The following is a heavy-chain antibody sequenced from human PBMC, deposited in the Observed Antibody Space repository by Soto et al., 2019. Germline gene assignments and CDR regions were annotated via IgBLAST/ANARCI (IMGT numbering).Heavy chain of an antibody. CDR2: ISYDGSNK. Sequence: QVQLVESGGGVVQPGRSLRLSCAASGFTFSSYAMHWVRQAPGKGLEWVAVISYDGSNKYYADSVKGRYTISRDNSKNTLYLQMNRLRAEDTAVYYCARGLLAYCGGDCYSGAFDIWGQGTMVTVSS. CDR3: ARGLLAYCGGDCYSGAFDI. CDR1: GFTFSSYA. V-gene: IGHV3-30-3*01. D-gene: IGHD2-21*02. J-gene: IGHJ3*02.